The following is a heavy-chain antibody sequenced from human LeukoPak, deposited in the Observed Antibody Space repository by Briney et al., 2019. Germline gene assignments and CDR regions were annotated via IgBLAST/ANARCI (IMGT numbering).Heavy chain of an antibody. V-gene: IGHV4-59*01. CDR3: ARDTGSWNSPPDV. CDR1: GGSSSSYY. J-gene: IGHJ6*04. D-gene: IGHD1/OR15-1a*01. CDR2: IYYSGST. Sequence: SETLSLTCTVSGGSSSSYYWSWIRQPPGKGLEWIGYIYYSGSTNYDPSPKSRVTISVDTSKNQFSLKLSSVTAADTAVYYCARDTGSWNSPPDVWGKGTTVTVSS.